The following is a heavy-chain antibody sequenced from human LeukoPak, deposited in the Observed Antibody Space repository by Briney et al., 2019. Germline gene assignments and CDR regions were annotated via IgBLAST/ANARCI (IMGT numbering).Heavy chain of an antibody. J-gene: IGHJ4*02. CDR3: ARGGPAAGRFVY. D-gene: IGHD6-13*01. Sequence: GGSLRLSCAASGFTFSNAWMSWVRQAPGKGLEWGGRIKSKTDGGTTDYAAPVKGRFTISRDNSKNTLYLQMNSLRAEDTAVYYCARGGPAAGRFVYWGQGTLVTVSS. V-gene: IGHV3-15*01. CDR1: GFTFSNAW. CDR2: IKSKTDGGTT.